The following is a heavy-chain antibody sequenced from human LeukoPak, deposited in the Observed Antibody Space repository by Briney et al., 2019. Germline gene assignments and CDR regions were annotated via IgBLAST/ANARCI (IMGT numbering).Heavy chain of an antibody. J-gene: IGHJ4*02. CDR3: ARGESSGWYYFNY. Sequence: SETLSLTCTVSGGFISSYSWSWIRQPAGKGLEWIGRIYSTNYNPSLKSRVTISVDTTKNQFSLKLSSVTAADTAVYYCARGESSGWYYFNYWGQGTLVTVSS. D-gene: IGHD6-13*01. CDR1: GGFISSYS. CDR2: IYST. V-gene: IGHV4-4*07.